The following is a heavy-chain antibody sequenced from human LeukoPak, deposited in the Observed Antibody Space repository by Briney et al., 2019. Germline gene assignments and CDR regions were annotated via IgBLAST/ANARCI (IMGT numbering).Heavy chain of an antibody. Sequence: GGSLRLSCAASGFTFSSYSMNWVRQAPGKGLEWVSSISSSSSYIYYADSVKGRFTISRDNAKNSLYLQMNSLRAEHTAVYYCARDGWFGEFDYWGQGTLVTVSS. CDR3: ARDGWFGEFDY. J-gene: IGHJ4*02. CDR2: ISSSSSYI. CDR1: GFTFSSYS. D-gene: IGHD3-10*01. V-gene: IGHV3-21*01.